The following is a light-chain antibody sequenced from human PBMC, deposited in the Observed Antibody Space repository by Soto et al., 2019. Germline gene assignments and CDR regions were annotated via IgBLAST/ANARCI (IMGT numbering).Light chain of an antibody. CDR1: QSVLSSSNNKNY. CDR2: WTS. V-gene: IGKV4-1*01. CDR3: QQYYSSPT. J-gene: IGKJ5*01. Sequence: DIVMTQSPDSLPVSLGERATINCRSSQSVLSSSNNKNYIAWYQQKPGQPPKLLIYWTSTRESGVPDRFRGSGSGTDFTLTSSSLQAEDVAVYYCQQYYSSPTFGQRTRLEIK.